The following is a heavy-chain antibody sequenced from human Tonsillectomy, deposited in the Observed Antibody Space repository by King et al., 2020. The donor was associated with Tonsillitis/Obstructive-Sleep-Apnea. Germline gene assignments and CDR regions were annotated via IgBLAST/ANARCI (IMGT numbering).Heavy chain of an antibody. J-gene: IGHJ3*01. V-gene: IGHV1-69*12. CDR1: GCTFSRYV. Sequence: QLVQSWAEVKKPGSSVKGSCKASGCTFSRYVISWVRQSPGQGLEWRGGVIPIFRAASSAQTFQGRVTITADESTSTAYMELNSLRSEDTAMYYCARPRNADDYGDYVDAFDVWGQGTMVTVSS. D-gene: IGHD4-17*01. CDR2: VIPIFRAA. CDR3: ARPRNADDYGDYVDAFDV.